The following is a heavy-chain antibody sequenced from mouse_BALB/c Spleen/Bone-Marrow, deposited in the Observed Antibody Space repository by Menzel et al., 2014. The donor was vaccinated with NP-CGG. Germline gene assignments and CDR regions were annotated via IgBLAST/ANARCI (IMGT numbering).Heavy chain of an antibody. CDR1: GFNIKDTY. CDR2: IDPANGNT. CDR3: ATMITDWYFDV. V-gene: IGHV14-3*02. D-gene: IGHD2-4*01. J-gene: IGHJ1*01. Sequence: VQLQQSGAELVKPGALVKLSCTASGFNIKDTYMHWVKQRPEQGLEWIGRIDPANGNTKYDPKFQGKATITADTSSNTAYLQLSSLTSEDTAVYYCATMITDWYFDVWGAGTTVTVSS.